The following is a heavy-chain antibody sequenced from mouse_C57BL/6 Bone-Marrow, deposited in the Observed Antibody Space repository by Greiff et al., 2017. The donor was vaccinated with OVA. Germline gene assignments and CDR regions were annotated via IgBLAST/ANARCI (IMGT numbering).Heavy chain of an antibody. Sequence: QVQLQQSGPELVKPGASVKISCKASGYAFSSSWMNWVKQRPGKGLEWIGRIYPGDGDTNYNGKFKGKATLTADKSSGTAYMQLISLTSEDAAVYFCARSRNFDYWGQGTTLTVSS. CDR2: IYPGDGDT. CDR1: GYAFSSSW. J-gene: IGHJ2*01. CDR3: ARSRNFDY. V-gene: IGHV1-82*01.